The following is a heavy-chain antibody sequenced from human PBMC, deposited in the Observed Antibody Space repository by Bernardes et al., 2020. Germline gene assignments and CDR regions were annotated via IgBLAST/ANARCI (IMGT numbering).Heavy chain of an antibody. CDR1: GFTFSSYS. V-gene: IGHV3-21*01. D-gene: IGHD4-17*01. CDR2: ISSSISYI. J-gene: IGHJ4*02. CDR3: ATRGLYGDYGPPLT. Sequence: GGSLRLSCAASGFTFSSYSMNWVRQAPVKGLEWVSSISSSISYIYYADSVKGRFTISRDNAKNSLYLQMNSLRAEDTAVYYCATRGLYGDYGPPLTWGQGTLVTVSS.